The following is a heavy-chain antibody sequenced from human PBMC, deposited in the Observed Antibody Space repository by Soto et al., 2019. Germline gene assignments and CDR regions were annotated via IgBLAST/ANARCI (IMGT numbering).Heavy chain of an antibody. CDR3: ARWYSSSWYGEYYYYGMDV. D-gene: IGHD6-13*01. J-gene: IGHJ6*02. Sequence: PSETLSLTCAVYGGSFSGYYWSWIRQPPGKGLEWIGEIDHSGSTNYNPSLKSRVTISVDTSKNQFSLKLSSVTAADTAVYYCARWYSSSWYGEYYYYGMDVWGQGTTVTVSS. CDR1: GGSFSGYY. V-gene: IGHV4-34*01. CDR2: IDHSGST.